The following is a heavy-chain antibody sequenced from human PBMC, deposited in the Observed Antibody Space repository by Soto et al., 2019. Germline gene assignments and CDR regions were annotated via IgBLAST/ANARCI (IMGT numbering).Heavy chain of an antibody. V-gene: IGHV1-69*13. CDR2: IIPIFGTA. CDR3: AINEGRDVSTFDY. Sequence: SVKVSCKASGGTFSSYAISWVRQAPGQGLEWMGAIIPIFGTANYAQKFQGRVTITADATTSTAYMELSSLRSEDTAMYYCAINEGRDVSTFDYWGQGTLVTVSS. J-gene: IGHJ4*02. CDR1: GGTFSSYA. D-gene: IGHD3-10*02.